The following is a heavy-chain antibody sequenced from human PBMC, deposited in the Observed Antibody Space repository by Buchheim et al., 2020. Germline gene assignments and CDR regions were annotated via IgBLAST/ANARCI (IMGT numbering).Heavy chain of an antibody. CDR1: GGSISSYY. CDR3: ASSTYYDFWSGYLGYYYYGMDV. J-gene: IGHJ6*02. Sequence: QVQLQESGPGLVKPSETLSLTCTVSGGSISSYYWSWIRQPPGKGLEWIGYIYYSGSTNYNPSLKSRVTISVDKSKHQFSLKLSSVTAADTAVYYCASSTYYDFWSGYLGYYYYGMDVWGQGTT. CDR2: IYYSGST. V-gene: IGHV4-59*08. D-gene: IGHD3-3*01.